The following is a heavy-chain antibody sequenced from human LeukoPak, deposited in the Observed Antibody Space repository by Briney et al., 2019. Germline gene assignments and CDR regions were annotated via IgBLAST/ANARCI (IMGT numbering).Heavy chain of an antibody. CDR2: IYHSGST. J-gene: IGHJ5*02. D-gene: IGHD6-13*01. V-gene: IGHV4-38-2*02. Sequence: SETLSLTCTVSGSSISGGYYWAWIRPPPGKGLEWIGNIYHSGSTYYNPSLKSRVTISVDTSKNQFSLRLTSVTAADTAVYYCARDGETYSSSWFWFDPWGQGTLVTVSS. CDR3: ARDGETYSSSWFWFDP. CDR1: GSSISGGYY.